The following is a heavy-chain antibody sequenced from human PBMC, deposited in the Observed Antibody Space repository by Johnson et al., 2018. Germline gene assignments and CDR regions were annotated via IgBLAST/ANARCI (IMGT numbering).Heavy chain of an antibody. Sequence: QVQLQESGPGLVQPSETLSLTCIVSDGSISTYFWGWIRHAPGKGLEWLGSVHYSGSKNYNPSLKSRITMSLDTSKNQVFMKMTSVTAADPAVYYCARMGFDIVALYGMDVWGQGTPVTVSS. CDR1: DGSISTYF. D-gene: IGHD5-12*01. V-gene: IGHV4-59*01. CDR2: VHYSGSK. J-gene: IGHJ6*02. CDR3: ARMGFDIVALYGMDV.